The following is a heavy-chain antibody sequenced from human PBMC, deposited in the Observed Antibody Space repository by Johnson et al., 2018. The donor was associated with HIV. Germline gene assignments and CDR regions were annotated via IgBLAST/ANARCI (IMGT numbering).Heavy chain of an antibody. CDR2: ISWNGGTI. J-gene: IGHJ3*02. CDR1: GFTFHDYG. CDR3: ARPIMELQGVDAFDI. V-gene: IGHV3-20*04. Sequence: VQLVESGGGVAWPGGSLRLSCAASGFTFHDYGMSWVRQVPGKGLEWVSGISWNGGTIAYADSVKGLFTVSRDNSKNTLYLQMNSLRAEDTAVYYCARPIMELQGVDAFDIWGQGTMVTVSS. D-gene: IGHD1-26*01.